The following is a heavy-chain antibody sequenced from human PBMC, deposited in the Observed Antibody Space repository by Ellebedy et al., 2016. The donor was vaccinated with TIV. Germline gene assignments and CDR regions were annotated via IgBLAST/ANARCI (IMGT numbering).Heavy chain of an antibody. CDR2: FDPEDGET. J-gene: IGHJ5*02. CDR1: GYTLTELS. CDR3: ATVAINYGSGSYRGGFPFDP. D-gene: IGHD3-10*01. Sequence: ASVKVSXXVSGYTLTELSMHWVRQAPGKGLEWMGGFDPEDGETIYAQKFQGRVTMTEDTSTDTAYMELSSLRSEDTAVYYCATVAINYGSGSYRGGFPFDPWGQGTLVTVSS. V-gene: IGHV1-24*01.